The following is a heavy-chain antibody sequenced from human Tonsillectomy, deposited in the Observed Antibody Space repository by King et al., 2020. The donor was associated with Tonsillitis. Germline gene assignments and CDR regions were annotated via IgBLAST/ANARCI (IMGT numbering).Heavy chain of an antibody. CDR3: VRDHSIRVGGIMSWWFDH. D-gene: IGHD6-19*01. Sequence: VQLVESGAEVKEPGASVKVSCTASGYTFTSHYIHWVRQAPGQGLEWMGIINPGGDYIGYSQKFQGRVTVTKDTSTRTVYMELRSLRLEDTATYYCVRDHSIRVGGIMSWWFDHWGQGTLVIVSS. V-gene: IGHV1-46*01. CDR1: GYTFTSHY. J-gene: IGHJ5*02. CDR2: INPGGDYI.